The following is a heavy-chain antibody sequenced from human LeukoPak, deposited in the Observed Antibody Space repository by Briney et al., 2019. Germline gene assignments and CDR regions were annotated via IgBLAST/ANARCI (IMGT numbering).Heavy chain of an antibody. V-gene: IGHV3-49*03. D-gene: IGHD3-3*01. CDR1: GFTFGDYA. CDR3: TRVRVLRFLEWENLSEKNFDY. Sequence: GGSLRLSCTASGFTFGDYAMSWFRQAPGKGLEWVGFIRSKAYGGTTEYAASVKGRFTISRDDSKSIAYLQMNSLKTEDTAVYYCTRVRVLRFLEWENLSEKNFDYWGQGTLVTVSS. J-gene: IGHJ4*02. CDR2: IRSKAYGGTT.